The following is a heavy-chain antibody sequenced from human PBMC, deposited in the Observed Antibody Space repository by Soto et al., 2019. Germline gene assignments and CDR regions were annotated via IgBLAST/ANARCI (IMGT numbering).Heavy chain of an antibody. V-gene: IGHV4-59*01. CDR3: ARGRYSSGWSPLYYYYYMDV. J-gene: IGHJ6*03. CDR2: IYYSGST. Sequence: SETLSLTCTVSGGSISSSYWSWIRQPPGKGLQWIGYIYYSGSTNYNPSLKSRVTMSVDTSKNQFSLKLNSVTAADTAVYYCARGRYSSGWSPLYYYYYMDVWGKGTTVTVSS. CDR1: GGSISSSY. D-gene: IGHD6-19*01.